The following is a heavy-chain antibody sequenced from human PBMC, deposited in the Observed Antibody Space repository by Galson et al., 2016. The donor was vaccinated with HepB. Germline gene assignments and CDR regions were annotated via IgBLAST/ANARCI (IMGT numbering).Heavy chain of an antibody. J-gene: IGHJ4*02. D-gene: IGHD6-19*01. CDR2: ISTSSSTR. CDR1: GFTFSSYS. V-gene: IGHV3-48*02. Sequence: SLRLSCAASGFTFSSYSMNWVRQAPGKGLEWVSYISTSSSTRYYADSVKGRFTISRDNAKNSLHLQMNSLRDEDTAVYYCARDSSGWPYWGQGTLVTVSS. CDR3: ARDSSGWPY.